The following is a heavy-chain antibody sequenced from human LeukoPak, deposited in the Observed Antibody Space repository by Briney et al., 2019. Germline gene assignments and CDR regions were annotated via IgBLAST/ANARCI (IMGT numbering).Heavy chain of an antibody. CDR3: SRTITKRASGSYFHFDY. Sequence: GGSLRLSCAASGFTFSSYEMNWVRQAPGKGLERVSYISSSGSTIYYADSVKGRFTISRDNAKNSLYLQMNSLRAEDTAVYYCSRTITKRASGSYFHFDYWGQGTLVTVSS. D-gene: IGHD1-26*01. CDR2: ISSSGSTI. CDR1: GFTFSSYE. V-gene: IGHV3-48*03. J-gene: IGHJ4*02.